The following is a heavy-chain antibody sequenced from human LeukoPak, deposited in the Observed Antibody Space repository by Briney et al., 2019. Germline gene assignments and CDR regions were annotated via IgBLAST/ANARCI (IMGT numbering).Heavy chain of an antibody. V-gene: IGHV4-59*01. CDR2: IYCSGST. Sequence: NPSETLSLTCTVSRVSISTYYWTWIRQPPGKRLEWIGYIYCSGSTNYNPSLKSRVTISVDTSKNQFSLKLSSVTAADTAVYYCARGTVTHYFDYWGQGTLVTVSS. CDR1: RVSISTYY. J-gene: IGHJ4*02. CDR3: ARGTVTHYFDY. D-gene: IGHD4-17*01.